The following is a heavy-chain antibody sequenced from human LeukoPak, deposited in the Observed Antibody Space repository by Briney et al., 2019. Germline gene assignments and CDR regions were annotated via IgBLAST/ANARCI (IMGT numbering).Heavy chain of an antibody. CDR1: GYTFTGYY. V-gene: IGHV1-2*02. J-gene: IGHJ4*02. Sequence: ASVKVSCKASGYTFTGYYMHWVRQAPGQGLEWMGWINPNSGGTNYAQKFQGRVTMTRDTSISTAYMELSRLRSDDTAVYYCARVLDGYPIGVGDYWGQGTLVTVSS. CDR2: INPNSGGT. D-gene: IGHD5-24*01. CDR3: ARVLDGYPIGVGDY.